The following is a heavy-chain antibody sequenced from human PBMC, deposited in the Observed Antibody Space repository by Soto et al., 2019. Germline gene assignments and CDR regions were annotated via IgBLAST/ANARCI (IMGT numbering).Heavy chain of an antibody. Sequence: QVQLQESGPGLVKPSQTLSLTCTVSGDSISNGGFYYSWIRQPPGQGLEWVGYIFHSGSTLSNPSLRSRVTLSADTSKNQLFLKLTSVTAADTAGYYCARGGIAGHWFDPWGQGTLVTVSA. J-gene: IGHJ5*02. CDR2: IFHSGST. CDR3: ARGGIAGHWFDP. CDR1: GDSISNGGFY. D-gene: IGHD2-15*01. V-gene: IGHV4-31*03.